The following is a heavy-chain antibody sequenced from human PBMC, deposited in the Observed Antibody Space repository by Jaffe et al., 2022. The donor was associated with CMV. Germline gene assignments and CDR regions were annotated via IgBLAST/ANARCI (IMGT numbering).Heavy chain of an antibody. CDR1: GYTLTELS. CDR2: FDADNGET. CDR3: ATGQRELPV. Sequence: QVQLVQSGAEVKRPGASVKVSCKVSGYTLTELSMHWVRQAPGQGLECLGAFDADNGETFYAQKFQGRVTMTQDLSTDTAYMELSSLRSEDTAVYYCATGQRELPVWGQGTLVTVST. J-gene: IGHJ4*02. V-gene: IGHV1-24*01. D-gene: IGHD6-25*01.